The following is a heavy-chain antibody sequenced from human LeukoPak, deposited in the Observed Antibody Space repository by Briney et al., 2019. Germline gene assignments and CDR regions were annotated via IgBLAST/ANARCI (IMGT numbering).Heavy chain of an antibody. V-gene: IGHV3-21*01. Sequence: GGSLRLSCAASGFTFSSYSMNWVRQAPGKGLEWVSSISSSSSYIYYADSVKGRFTISRDNARNSLYLQMNSLRAEDTAVYYCARDYGSGSYSTYYYYGMDVWGQGTTVTVSS. CDR1: GFTFSSYS. D-gene: IGHD3-10*01. J-gene: IGHJ6*02. CDR3: ARDYGSGSYSTYYYYGMDV. CDR2: ISSSSSYI.